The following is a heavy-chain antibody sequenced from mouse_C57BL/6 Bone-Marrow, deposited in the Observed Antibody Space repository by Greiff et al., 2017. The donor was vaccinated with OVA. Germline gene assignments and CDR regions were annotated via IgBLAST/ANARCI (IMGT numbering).Heavy chain of an antibody. Sequence: VQLQQSGPELVKPGASVKISCKASGYAFSSSWMNWVKQRPGKGLEWIGRIYPGDGDTNYNGKLKGKATLTADKSSSTAYMQLSSLTSEDSAVYFCARPPYYYGSPFYFDYWGQGTTLTVSS. CDR3: ARPPYYYGSPFYFDY. D-gene: IGHD1-1*01. CDR1: GYAFSSSW. V-gene: IGHV1-82*01. CDR2: IYPGDGDT. J-gene: IGHJ2*01.